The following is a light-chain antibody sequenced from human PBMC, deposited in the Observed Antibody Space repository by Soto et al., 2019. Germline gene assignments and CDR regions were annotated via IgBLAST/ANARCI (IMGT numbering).Light chain of an antibody. CDR1: QGISSY. CDR2: AAS. CDR3: QHLNSYPPCT. Sequence: DIQLTQSPSFLSSSVGERVTITCRASQGISSYLAWYQQKPGTAPKLLIYAASTLQTGVPSRFSGSGSGTEFTHTIISPQPEDFATYYCQHLNSYPPCTFGGGTKVEIK. J-gene: IGKJ4*01. V-gene: IGKV1-9*01.